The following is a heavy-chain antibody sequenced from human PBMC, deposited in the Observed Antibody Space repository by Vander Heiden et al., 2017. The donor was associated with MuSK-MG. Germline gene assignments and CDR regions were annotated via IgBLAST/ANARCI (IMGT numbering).Heavy chain of an antibody. CDR2: ISYSEYT. V-gene: IGHV4-39*01. CDR1: GGSISSSTYY. D-gene: IGHD3-22*01. J-gene: IGHJ4*02. CDR3: ARRRGYYDSTDYV. Sequence: QLQLQESGPGLVKPSATLSLTCTLSGGSISSSTYYSGSIRQPPGTRPEWIGSISYSEYTYYNPSLKSRVTISVDTSKNQFSLKLTSVTAADTAVYFCARRRGYYDSTDYVWGLGTLVTVS.